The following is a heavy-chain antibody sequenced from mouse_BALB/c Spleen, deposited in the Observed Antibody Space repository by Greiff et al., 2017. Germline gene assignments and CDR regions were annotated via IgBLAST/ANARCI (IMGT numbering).Heavy chain of an antibody. V-gene: IGHV1-53*01. CDR1: GYTFTSYY. CDR2: INPSNGGT. J-gene: IGHJ4*01. CDR3: KKWGDKFAMDY. Sequence: QVQLQQPGAELVKPGASVKMSCKASGYTFTSYYMYWVKQRPGQGLEWIGGINPSNGGTNFNEKFKSKATLTVDKSSSTAYMKLSSLTSEDSAVSYCKKWGDKFAMDYWGQGTSVTVSS.